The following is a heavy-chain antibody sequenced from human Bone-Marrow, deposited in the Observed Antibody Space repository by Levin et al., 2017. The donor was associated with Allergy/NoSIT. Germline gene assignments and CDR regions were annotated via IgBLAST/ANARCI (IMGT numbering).Heavy chain of an antibody. J-gene: IGHJ2*01. D-gene: IGHD5-12*01. Sequence: GGSLRLSCKGSGYTFSNFCIGWARQKPGKGLEWMGIICPDDSVARYSPSFQGQVTISVDRSFTTAFLQWNSLKASDTAIFYCAKMAPFSVDRVATIHVFDLWGRGTLVTVSS. V-gene: IGHV5-51*01. CDR3: AKMAPFSVDRVATIHVFDL. CDR2: ICPDDSVA. CDR1: GYTFSNFC.